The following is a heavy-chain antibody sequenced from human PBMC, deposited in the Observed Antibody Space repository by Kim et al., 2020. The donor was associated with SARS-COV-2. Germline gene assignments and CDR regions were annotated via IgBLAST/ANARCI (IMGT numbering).Heavy chain of an antibody. CDR3: AKETSTVKTPGVDY. V-gene: IGHV3-23*01. Sequence: GGSLRLSCGASGFTFSTNAMSWVRQGPGRGLEWVSAISGNGRSTYYADSVKGRFTISRDNSRNTFYLQMNSLRVEDTAVYYCAKETSTVKTPGVDYWGQGTLVTVS. CDR2: ISGNGRST. CDR1: GFTFSTNA. J-gene: IGHJ4*02. D-gene: IGHD4-17*01.